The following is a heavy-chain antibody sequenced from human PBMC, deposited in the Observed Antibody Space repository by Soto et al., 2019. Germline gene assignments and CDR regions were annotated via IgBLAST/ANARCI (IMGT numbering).Heavy chain of an antibody. J-gene: IGHJ4*02. Sequence: PSETLSLTCTVSGGSISSYYWSWIRQPPGKGLEWIGYIYYSGSTNYNPSLKSRVTISVDTSKNQFSLKLSSVTAADTAVYYCARDYYGSGSYFHWGQGTLVTVSS. CDR1: GGSISSYY. D-gene: IGHD3-10*01. CDR3: ARDYYGSGSYFH. V-gene: IGHV4-59*01. CDR2: IYYSGST.